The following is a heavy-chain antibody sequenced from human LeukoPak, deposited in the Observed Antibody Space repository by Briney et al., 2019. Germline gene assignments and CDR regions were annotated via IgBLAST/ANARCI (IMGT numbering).Heavy chain of an antibody. V-gene: IGHV3-11*01. J-gene: IGHJ4*02. D-gene: IGHD2-2*01. CDR2: ISSSGSTI. CDR1: GFTFSDYY. Sequence: PGGSLRLSCAASGFTFSDYYMSWIRQAPGKGLEWVSYISSSGSTIYYADSVKGRFTISRDNSKNTLYLQMNSLRAEDTAVYYCAKCSSTSSYFDYWGQGTLVTVSS. CDR3: AKCSSTSSYFDY.